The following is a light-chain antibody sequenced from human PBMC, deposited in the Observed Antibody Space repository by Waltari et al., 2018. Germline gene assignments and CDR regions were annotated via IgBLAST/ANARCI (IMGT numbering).Light chain of an antibody. CDR3: QQYQSPPWT. CDR1: QSIGSW. J-gene: IGKJ1*01. CDR2: KAS. Sequence: DIQMTQFPSPLSASVGARVTITCRASQSIGSWLAWYQQKPGEAPKVLIYKASILESGVPSRFSGSGSGTEFTLTISSLQPDDFATYYCQQYQSPPWTFGQGTNVEIK. V-gene: IGKV1-5*03.